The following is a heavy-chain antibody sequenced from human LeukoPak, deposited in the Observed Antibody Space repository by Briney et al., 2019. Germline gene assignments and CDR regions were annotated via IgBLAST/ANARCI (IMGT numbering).Heavy chain of an antibody. Sequence: GGSLRLSCAASGFTVSSNYMSWVRQAPGKGREWVSVIYSGGSTYYADSVKGRFTISRDNSKNTLYLQMNSLRAEDTAVYYCARLDYGDYGGYYFDYWGQGTLVTVSS. CDR3: ARLDYGDYGGYYFDY. CDR1: GFTVSSNY. CDR2: IYSGGST. D-gene: IGHD4-23*01. V-gene: IGHV3-66*04. J-gene: IGHJ4*02.